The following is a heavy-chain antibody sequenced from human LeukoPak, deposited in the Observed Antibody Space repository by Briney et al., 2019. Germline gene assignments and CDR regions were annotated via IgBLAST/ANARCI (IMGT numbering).Heavy chain of an antibody. CDR2: IYSGGST. CDR3: ARAGGNEPALSYYYFHGMDV. J-gene: IGHJ6*02. CDR1: RFTVSGNY. V-gene: IGHV3-66*01. Sequence: PGGSLRLSCAASRFTVSGNYMNWVRQAPGKGLEWVSVIYSGGSTYYAGSVKGRFTISRDNSKNTLYLQMHSLRAEDTAVYYCARAGGNEPALSYYYFHGMDVWGQGTTVTVSS. D-gene: IGHD5-12*01.